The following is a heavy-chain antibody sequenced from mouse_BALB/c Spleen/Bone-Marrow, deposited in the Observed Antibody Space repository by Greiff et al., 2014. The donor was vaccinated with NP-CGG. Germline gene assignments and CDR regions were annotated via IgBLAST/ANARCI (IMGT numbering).Heavy chain of an antibody. CDR2: LNPSNGHT. CDR1: GYTFTRYW. J-gene: IGHJ2*01. V-gene: IGHV1S81*02. CDR3: ARMITTRGFDY. Sequence: QVQLQQSGAELLKPGTSVKLSCKASGYTFTRYWMHWVKQRPGQGLEWIGELNPSNGHTNYNGKFKNKATVTVDKSSSTAYMQLCSLTSEDSAVYYCARMITTRGFDYWGQGTTLTVSS. D-gene: IGHD2-4*01.